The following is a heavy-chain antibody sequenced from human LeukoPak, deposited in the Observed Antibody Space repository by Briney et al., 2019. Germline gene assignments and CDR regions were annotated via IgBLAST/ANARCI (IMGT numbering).Heavy chain of an antibody. V-gene: IGHV1-24*01. CDR3: ATDPNYYGSGSLDY. J-gene: IGHJ4*02. CDR2: VDPEDGET. Sequence: ASVKVSCKVSGYTLTELSMHWVRQAPGKGLEWMGSVDPEDGETIYSQKFQGRVTMTEDTSTDTVYMELSSLRSEDTAMYYCATDPNYYGSGSLDYWGQGTLVTVSS. D-gene: IGHD3-10*01. CDR1: GYTLTELS.